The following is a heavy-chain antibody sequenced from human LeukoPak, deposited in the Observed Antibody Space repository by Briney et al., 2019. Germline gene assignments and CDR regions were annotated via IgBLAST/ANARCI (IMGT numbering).Heavy chain of an antibody. CDR1: GFTFDDYA. Sequence: GGSLRLSCAASGFTFDDYAMHWVRQAPGKGLEWVSGISWNSGGIGYADSVKGRFTISRDNAKNSLYLQMNSLRAEDMALYYCAKGSIAAAGYYMDVWGKGPRSPSP. J-gene: IGHJ6*03. CDR3: AKGSIAAAGYYMDV. D-gene: IGHD6-13*01. V-gene: IGHV3-9*03. CDR2: ISWNSGGI.